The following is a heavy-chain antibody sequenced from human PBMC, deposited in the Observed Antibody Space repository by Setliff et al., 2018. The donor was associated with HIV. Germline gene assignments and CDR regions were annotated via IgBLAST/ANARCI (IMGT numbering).Heavy chain of an antibody. CDR3: ARAGYNSRPYYFDY. Sequence: SETLSLTCTVSDASISSHYWSWIRQPPGKGLEWIAYIYYSGSTSYNPSLKSRVTVSIDTSKNQFSLKLNSVTAADTTVYYCARAGYNSRPYYFDYWVQGTRVTVSS. CDR2: IYYSGST. D-gene: IGHD6-13*01. CDR1: DASISSHY. V-gene: IGHV4-59*11. J-gene: IGHJ4*02.